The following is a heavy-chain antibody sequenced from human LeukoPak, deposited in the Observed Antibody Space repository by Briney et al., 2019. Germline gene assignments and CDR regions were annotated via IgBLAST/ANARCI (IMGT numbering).Heavy chain of an antibody. J-gene: IGHJ4*02. D-gene: IGHD3-3*01. V-gene: IGHV3-21*01. Sequence: GGSLRLSCAASGFTFSSYSMNWVRQAPGKGLEWVSSISSSSSYIYYADSVKGRFTISRDNAKNSLYLQMNSLRAEDTAVYYCARVPDYDFWSGYLYYFDYWGQGTLVTVSS. CDR3: ARVPDYDFWSGYLYYFDY. CDR2: ISSSSSYI. CDR1: GFTFSSYS.